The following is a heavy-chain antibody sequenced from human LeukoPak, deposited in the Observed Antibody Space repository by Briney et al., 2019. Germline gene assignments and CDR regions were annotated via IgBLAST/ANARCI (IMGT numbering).Heavy chain of an antibody. D-gene: IGHD1-26*01. Sequence: ASAKVSCKASGYTFTSYYMHWVRQAPGQGLEWMGIINPSGGSTSYAQKFQGRVTITADESTSTAYMELSSLKSEDTAVYYCANSGRYSGSYDDYWGQGTLVTVSS. V-gene: IGHV1-46*01. CDR1: GYTFTSYY. CDR3: ANSGRYSGSYDDY. J-gene: IGHJ4*02. CDR2: INPSGGST.